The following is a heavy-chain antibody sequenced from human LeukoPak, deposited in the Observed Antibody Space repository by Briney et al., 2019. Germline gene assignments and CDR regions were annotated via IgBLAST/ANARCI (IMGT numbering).Heavy chain of an antibody. D-gene: IGHD4-17*01. CDR2: IRYDGSNK. J-gene: IGHJ4*02. CDR1: GFTFSSYG. V-gene: IGHV3-30*02. Sequence: GGSLRLSCAASGFTFSSYGMHWVRQAPGKGLEWVAFIRYDGSNKYYADSVKGRFTISRDNAKNSLYLQMNSLRAEDTAVYYCARDPKDTVTTHPDYWGQGTLVTVSS. CDR3: ARDPKDTVTTHPDY.